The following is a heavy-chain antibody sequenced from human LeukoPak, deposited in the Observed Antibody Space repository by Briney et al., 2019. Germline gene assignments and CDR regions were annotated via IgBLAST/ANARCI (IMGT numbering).Heavy chain of an antibody. D-gene: IGHD6-19*01. Sequence: LSLTCTVSGGSISSTTYYRGWLRRPPGKGLEWVALISYEGSNEYYADSVKGRFTISRDNAKNSVYLQMNSLRVEDSAVYYCGRGVAADNWGQGTLVTVSS. CDR2: ISYEGSNE. V-gene: IGHV3-30*03. CDR3: GRGVAADN. CDR1: GGSISS. J-gene: IGHJ4*02.